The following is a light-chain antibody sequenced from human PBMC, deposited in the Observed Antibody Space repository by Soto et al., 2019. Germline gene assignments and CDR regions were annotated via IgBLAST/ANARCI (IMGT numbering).Light chain of an antibody. CDR3: QKYNSAPLT. V-gene: IGKV1-27*01. CDR1: QGIGVY. Sequence: DIQMTQSPSSLSASLGDRVTITCRASQGIGVYLAWFQQKPGKVPKLLIYAASTLQSGVPSRFSGSGSGTEFTLTITSLQPEDVATYYCQKYNSAPLTFGGGTKVEI. CDR2: AAS. J-gene: IGKJ4*01.